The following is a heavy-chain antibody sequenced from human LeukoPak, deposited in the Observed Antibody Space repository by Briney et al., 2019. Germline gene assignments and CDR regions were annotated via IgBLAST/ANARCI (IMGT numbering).Heavy chain of an antibody. D-gene: IGHD4-17*01. CDR3: TRDYGVLFDY. V-gene: IGHV3-73*01. J-gene: IGHJ4*02. Sequence: GGSLRLSCAASGFTFSGSAIHWVRRASGKGLEWVGRIRSKANSYATSSAASVKGRFTISRDDSKNTAYLQMSSLKTEDTAVYYCTRDYGVLFDYWGQGTLVTVSS. CDR1: GFTFSGSA. CDR2: IRSKANSYAT.